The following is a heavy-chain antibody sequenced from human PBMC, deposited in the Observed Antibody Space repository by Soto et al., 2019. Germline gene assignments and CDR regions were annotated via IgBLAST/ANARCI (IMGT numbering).Heavy chain of an antibody. Sequence: QVQLQESGPGLVKPSETLSLTCTVSGGSISSYYWSWIRQPPGKGLEWIGYIYYSGSTNYNPSLKSRVTRSVDTSNNQFSLKLSSVTAADTAVYYCARLAIEQERLPYPWFGPWGQGTLVTVSS. D-gene: IGHD1-1*01. CDR3: ARLAIEQERLPYPWFGP. J-gene: IGHJ5*02. V-gene: IGHV4-59*08. CDR1: GGSISSYY. CDR2: IYYSGST.